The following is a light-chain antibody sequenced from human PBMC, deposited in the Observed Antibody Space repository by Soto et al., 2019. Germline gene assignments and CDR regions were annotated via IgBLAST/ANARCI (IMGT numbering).Light chain of an antibody. Sequence: QSALTQPASVSASPGQSITISCTGTSSNDGTYDLVSWYQHHPDKAPKLIIYEGTKRPSGISSRFSGSKSGNTASLTISGLQAEDDADYYCCSFAVGAALVFGGGTQLTVL. CDR3: CSFAVGAALV. CDR1: SSNDGTYDL. V-gene: IGLV2-23*01. CDR2: EGT. J-gene: IGLJ2*01.